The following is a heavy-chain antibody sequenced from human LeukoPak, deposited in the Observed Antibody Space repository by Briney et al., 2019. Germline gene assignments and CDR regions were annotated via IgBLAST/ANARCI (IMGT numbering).Heavy chain of an antibody. J-gene: IGHJ3*02. CDR3: ARGYCSSTSCSGDAFDI. Sequence: TSETLSLTCAVYGDSFSGYYWSWIRQPPGKGLEWIAEINHRGTTHYNPSLKSRVTISVDTSKNQFSLKLSSVTAADTAVYYCARGYCSSTSCSGDAFDIWGQGTMVTVSS. CDR2: INHRGTT. V-gene: IGHV4-34*01. D-gene: IGHD2-2*01. CDR1: GDSFSGYY.